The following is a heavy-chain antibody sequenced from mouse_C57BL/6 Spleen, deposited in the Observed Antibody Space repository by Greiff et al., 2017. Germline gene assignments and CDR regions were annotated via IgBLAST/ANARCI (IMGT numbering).Heavy chain of an antibody. Sequence: EVKLQESGGDLVKPGWSLKLSCAASGFTFSSYCMSWVRQTPDKRLEWVATICSCGSYTYYPDNLKGRFTISIDNAKNTLYLQMSSLKSELTAMYYCAKTGTMVTYFDYWGQGTTLTVSS. CDR1: GFTFSSYC. V-gene: IGHV5-6*01. CDR2: ICSCGSYT. D-gene: IGHD2-2*01. CDR3: AKTGTMVTYFDY. J-gene: IGHJ2*01.